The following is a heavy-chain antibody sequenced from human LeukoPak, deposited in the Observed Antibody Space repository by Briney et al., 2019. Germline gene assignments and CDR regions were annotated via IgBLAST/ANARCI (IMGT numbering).Heavy chain of an antibody. CDR3: ARSGFGSGISFDL. CDR1: GYTFTGYY. V-gene: IGHV1-18*04. D-gene: IGHD3-10*01. J-gene: IGHJ5*02. CDR2: ISAYNGNT. Sequence: ASVKVSCKASGYTFTGYYMHWVRQAPGQGLEWMGWISAYNGNTNYAQKLQGRVTMTTDTSTSTAYMELRSLRSDDTAVYYCARSGFGSGISFDLWGQGTLVTVSS.